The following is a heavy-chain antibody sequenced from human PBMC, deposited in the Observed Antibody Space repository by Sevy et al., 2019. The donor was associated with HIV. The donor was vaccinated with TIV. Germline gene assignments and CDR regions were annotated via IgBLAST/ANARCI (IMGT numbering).Heavy chain of an antibody. Sequence: GGSLRLSCAASGFTFDDYAMHWVRQAPGKGLEWVAGISWNSGSIVYADSLKGRFTISRDNAKNSLYLQMNSLRAEDTALYYCAKGGGTGYFQCWGQGTLVTVSS. V-gene: IGHV3-9*01. CDR1: GFTFDDYA. CDR2: ISWNSGSI. CDR3: AKGGGTGYFQC. D-gene: IGHD1-1*01. J-gene: IGHJ1*01.